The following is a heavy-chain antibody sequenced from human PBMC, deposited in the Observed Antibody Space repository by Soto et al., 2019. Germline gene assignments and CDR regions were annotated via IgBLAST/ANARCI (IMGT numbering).Heavy chain of an antibody. CDR1: GFTFSSYA. D-gene: IGHD6-13*01. V-gene: IGHV3-30-3*01. Sequence: GGSLRLSCAASGFTFSSYAMHWVRQAPGKGLEWVAVISYDGSNKYYADSVKGRFTISRDNSKNTLYLQMNSLRAEDTAVYYCARDKFGSSWSYNWFDPWGQGTLVTVSS. J-gene: IGHJ5*02. CDR3: ARDKFGSSWSYNWFDP. CDR2: ISYDGSNK.